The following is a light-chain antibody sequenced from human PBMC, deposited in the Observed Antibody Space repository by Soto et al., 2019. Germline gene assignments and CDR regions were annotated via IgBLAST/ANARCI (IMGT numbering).Light chain of an antibody. V-gene: IGKV3-15*01. J-gene: IGKJ4*01. CDR3: QQTRNFPLT. Sequence: EILMTQSPATLSVSPGERVTFSCRASQSVSYYLAWYQQKPGQAHRLLIYDASTRATGIPVRFSGSGSRNEFMLTITCLQSDGATIYCCQQTRNFPLTFGGGTKVEI. CDR1: QSVSYY. CDR2: DAS.